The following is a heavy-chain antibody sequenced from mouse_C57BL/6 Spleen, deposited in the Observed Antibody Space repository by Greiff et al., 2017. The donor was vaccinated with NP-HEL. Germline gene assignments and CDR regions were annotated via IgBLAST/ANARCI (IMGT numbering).Heavy chain of an antibody. CDR1: GYTFTDYY. D-gene: IGHD1-1*01. Sequence: VQLQQSGPELVKPGASVKISCKASGYTFTDYYMNWVKQSHGKSLEWIGDINPNNGGTSYNQKFKGKATLTVDKSSSTAYMELRSLTAEDSAVYYCARPVITTVVAPFAYWGQGTLVTVSA. CDR2: INPNNGGT. CDR3: ARPVITTVVAPFAY. V-gene: IGHV1-26*01. J-gene: IGHJ3*01.